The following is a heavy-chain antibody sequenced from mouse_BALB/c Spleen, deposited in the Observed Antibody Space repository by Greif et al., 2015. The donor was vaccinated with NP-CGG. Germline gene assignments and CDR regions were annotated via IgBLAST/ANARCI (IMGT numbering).Heavy chain of an antibody. CDR1: GYTFSSYW. V-gene: IGHV1-9*01. J-gene: IGHJ4*01. CDR3: ARRGRYDGGYGAMDY. CDR2: ILPGSSST. Sequence: QVQLQQSGAELMKPGASVKISCKATGYTFSSYWIEWVKQRPGHGLEWIGEILPGSSSTNYNEKFKGKATFTADTSSNTAYMQLGSLTSEDSAVYYCARRGRYDGGYGAMDYWGQGTSVTVSS. D-gene: IGHD2-14*01.